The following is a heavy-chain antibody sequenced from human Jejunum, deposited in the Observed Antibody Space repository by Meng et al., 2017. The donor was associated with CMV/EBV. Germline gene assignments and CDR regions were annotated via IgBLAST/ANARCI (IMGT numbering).Heavy chain of an antibody. CDR3: ARERAASSGYHGFDY. CDR1: RCISSCYDA. D-gene: IGHD3-22*01. V-gene: IGHV4-30-4*08. J-gene: IGHJ4*02. CDR2: VYYSGST. Sequence: RCISSCYDAWSWIRQPPVKGLEWIWYVYYSGSTYYIPSLRSRLAISVDTSTNHFSLRLSSVTAADTAVYFCARERAASSGYHGFDYWGQGTLVTVSS.